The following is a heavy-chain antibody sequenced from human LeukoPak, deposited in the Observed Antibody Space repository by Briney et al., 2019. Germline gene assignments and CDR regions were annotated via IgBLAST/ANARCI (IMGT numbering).Heavy chain of an antibody. J-gene: IGHJ4*02. CDR3: ARGRNYYDSSGYWYY. V-gene: IGHV4-34*01. Sequence: SETLSLTCSVYGVSFSGYYWSWIRQPPGKGLEWFGEINHSGSTNYNPSLKSRVTISVDTSKNQFSLKLSSVTAADTAVYYCARGRNYYDSSGYWYYWGQGTLVTVSS. D-gene: IGHD3-22*01. CDR1: GVSFSGYY. CDR2: INHSGST.